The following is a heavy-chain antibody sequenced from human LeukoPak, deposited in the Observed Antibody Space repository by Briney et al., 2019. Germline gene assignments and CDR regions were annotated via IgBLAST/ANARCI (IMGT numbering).Heavy chain of an antibody. D-gene: IGHD6-13*01. CDR2: ISGSGGST. CDR3: VRSIAPPGTPDY. CDR1: GFTFSSYA. V-gene: IGHV3-23*01. J-gene: IGHJ4*02. Sequence: GGSLRLSCAASGFTFSSYAMSWVRQAPGRGLEWVSAISGSGGSTYYADSVKGRFTISRDNSKNTLYLQMNNLRAEDTAMYYCVRSIAPPGTPDYWGQGSLVTASS.